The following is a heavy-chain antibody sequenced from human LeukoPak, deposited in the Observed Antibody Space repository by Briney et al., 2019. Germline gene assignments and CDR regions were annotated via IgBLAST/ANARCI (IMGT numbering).Heavy chain of an antibody. V-gene: IGHV4-30-2*01. D-gene: IGHD1-26*01. J-gene: IGHJ6*02. CDR2: IYHSGST. CDR3: ARESSWDYGYGMDV. Sequence: SETLSLTCAVSGGSISSGGYSWSWIRQPPGKGLEWIGYIYHSGSTYYNPSLKSRVTISVDRSKNQFSLKLSSVTAADTAVYYCARESSWDYGYGMDVWGQGTTVTVSS. CDR1: GGSISSGGYS.